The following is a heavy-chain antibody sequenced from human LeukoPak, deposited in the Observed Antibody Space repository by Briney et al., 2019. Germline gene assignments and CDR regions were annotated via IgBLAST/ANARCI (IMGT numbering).Heavy chain of an antibody. CDR1: GGSFSGYY. D-gene: IGHD3-3*01. Sequence: SETLSLTCAVHGGSFSGYYWSWIRQPPGKGLEWIGEINHSGSTNYNPSLKSRVTISVDTSKNQFSLKLSSVTAADTAVYYCATRGADFWSGYYQDYWGQGTLVTVSS. CDR3: ATRGADFWSGYYQDY. CDR2: INHSGST. J-gene: IGHJ4*02. V-gene: IGHV4-34*01.